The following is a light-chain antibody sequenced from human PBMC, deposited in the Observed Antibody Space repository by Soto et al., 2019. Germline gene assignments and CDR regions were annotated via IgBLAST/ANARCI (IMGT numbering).Light chain of an antibody. CDR3: QQYNSWT. J-gene: IGKJ1*01. Sequence: DIQMTQSPSTLSASVGDRVTITCRASQSIRSWLAWYQQKPGKAPKLLIYKASSLESGVPSRFSGSGSGTEFTLTFSSLQPDDFATYYCQQYNSWTFGQGTKVEIK. CDR2: KAS. V-gene: IGKV1-5*03. CDR1: QSIRSW.